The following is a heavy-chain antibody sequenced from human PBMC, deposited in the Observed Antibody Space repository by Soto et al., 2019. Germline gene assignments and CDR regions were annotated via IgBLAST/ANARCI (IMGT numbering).Heavy chain of an antibody. CDR3: ARVGPLFPYYYDSSPYTFENWFDP. V-gene: IGHV4-38-2*01. Sequence: SETLSLTCAVSCYSISSGYYWGWLRQPPVKGLECIGSIYHGGSTYYNPSLNSRVTLSIDMTNNHVSMILNSVTAADTAVYYCARVGPLFPYYYDSSPYTFENWFDPWGQGTMVTVSS. CDR2: IYHGGST. J-gene: IGHJ5*02. D-gene: IGHD3-22*01. CDR1: CYSISSGYY.